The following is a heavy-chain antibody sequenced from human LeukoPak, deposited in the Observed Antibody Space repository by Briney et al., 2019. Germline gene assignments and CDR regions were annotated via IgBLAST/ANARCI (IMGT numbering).Heavy chain of an antibody. CDR2: INPNSGGT. J-gene: IGHJ3*02. CDR3: ARNLWFGESSDAFDM. Sequence: ASVKVSCKASGYTFTGYYMHWVRQAPGQGLEWTGWINPNSGGTNYAQKFQGRVTMTRDTSISTAYMDMSSLRSDDTAVYYCARNLWFGESSDAFDMWGQGTMVTVSS. V-gene: IGHV1-2*02. D-gene: IGHD3-10*01. CDR1: GYTFTGYY.